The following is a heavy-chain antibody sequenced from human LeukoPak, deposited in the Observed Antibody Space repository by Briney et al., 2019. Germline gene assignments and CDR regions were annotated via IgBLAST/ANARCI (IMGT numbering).Heavy chain of an antibody. J-gene: IGHJ4*02. D-gene: IGHD3-22*01. V-gene: IGHV3-74*01. CDR1: GFSFSTYW. Sequence: GGSLRLSCAASGFSFSTYWMHWVRQAPGKGLVWVSRINSDGSSKNYADSVKGRFTISRDNAKNTLYLQMNSLRAEDTAVYYCVRDMGYYDKVWGQGTLVTVSS. CDR3: VRDMGYYDKV. CDR2: INSDGSSK.